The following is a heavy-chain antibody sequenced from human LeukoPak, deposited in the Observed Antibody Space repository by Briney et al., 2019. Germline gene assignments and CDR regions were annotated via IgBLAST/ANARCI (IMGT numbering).Heavy chain of an antibody. Sequence: KARGSLRLSCAASGFTFSNAWMNWVRQSPGKGLEWVGRIKSKIDGGTTGTDGGATDYAAPVKGRFTLSRDDSKNTLYLQMNSLKTEDTAVYYCTTTFGSSNFDYWGQGTLVTVSS. J-gene: IGHJ4*02. D-gene: IGHD3-10*01. CDR2: IKSKIDGGTTGTDGGAT. CDR3: TTTFGSSNFDY. CDR1: GFTFSNAW. V-gene: IGHV3-15*01.